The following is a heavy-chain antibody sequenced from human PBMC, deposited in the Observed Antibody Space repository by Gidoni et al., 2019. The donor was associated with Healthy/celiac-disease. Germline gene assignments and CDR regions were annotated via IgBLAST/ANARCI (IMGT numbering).Heavy chain of an antibody. CDR1: GGSVSSGSYY. J-gene: IGHJ4*02. D-gene: IGHD1-26*01. V-gene: IGHV4-61*01. CDR3: AREGSGSYGDY. CDR2: IYYSGST. Sequence: QVQLQESGPGLVKPSATLSLTCTVSGGSVSSGSYYWSWIRQPPGKGLEWIGYIYYSGSTNYNPSLKSRVTISVDTSKNQFSLKLSSVTAADTAVYYCAREGSGSYGDYWGQGTLVTVSS.